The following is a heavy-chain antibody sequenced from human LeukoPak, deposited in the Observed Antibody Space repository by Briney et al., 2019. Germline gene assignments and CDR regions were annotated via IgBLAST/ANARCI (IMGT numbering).Heavy chain of an antibody. CDR3: ASQNSSSWSYYYYGMDV. D-gene: IGHD6-13*01. Sequence: PSQTLSLTCTVSGGSISSGSYYWSWIRQPAGKGLEWIGRIYTSGSTNYNPSLKSRVTISVDTSKNQFSLKLSSVTAADTAVYYCASQNSSSWSYYYYGMDVWGQGTTVTVSS. CDR2: IYTSGST. CDR1: GGSISSGSYY. J-gene: IGHJ6*02. V-gene: IGHV4-61*02.